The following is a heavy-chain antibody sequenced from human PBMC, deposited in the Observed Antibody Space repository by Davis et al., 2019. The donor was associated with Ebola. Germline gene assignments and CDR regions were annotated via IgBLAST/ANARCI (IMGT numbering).Heavy chain of an antibody. Sequence: GESLKISCAASGFTFSSYGMHWVRQAPGKGLEWVAVISYDGSNKYYADSVKGRFTISRDNSKNTLYLQMNSLRAEDTAVYYCARDIDGDYGDYGMDVWGQGTTVTVSS. CDR2: ISYDGSNK. CDR3: ARDIDGDYGDYGMDV. D-gene: IGHD4-17*01. V-gene: IGHV3-30*03. CDR1: GFTFSSYG. J-gene: IGHJ6*02.